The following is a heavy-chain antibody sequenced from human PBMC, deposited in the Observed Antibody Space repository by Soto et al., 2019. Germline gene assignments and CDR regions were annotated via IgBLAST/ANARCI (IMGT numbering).Heavy chain of an antibody. CDR3: AAERGYCSGGSCLPTYYGMDV. CDR2: IVVGSGNT. Sequence: SVKVSCKASGFTFTSSAVQWVRQARGQRLEWIGWIVVGSGNTNYAQKFQERVTITRDMSTSTAYMELSSLRSEDTAVYYCAAERGYCSGGSCLPTYYGMDVGGQGTTVTVSS. CDR1: GFTFTSSA. J-gene: IGHJ6*02. D-gene: IGHD2-15*01. V-gene: IGHV1-58*01.